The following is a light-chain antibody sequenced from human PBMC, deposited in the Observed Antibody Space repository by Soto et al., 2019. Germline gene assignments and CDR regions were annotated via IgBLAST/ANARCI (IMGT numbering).Light chain of an antibody. CDR2: LGS. CDR1: ETLLHSNGYNY. Sequence: VMTQSPLFLPVTPEEPASISCRSSETLLHSNGYNYLDWYLQKPGQSPQLLIYLGSNRASGVPDRVTGSGSGTNFTLKISRVEAEDVGVYYCMQPLQTPWTFGQGTKVEIK. J-gene: IGKJ1*01. V-gene: IGKV2-28*01. CDR3: MQPLQTPWT.